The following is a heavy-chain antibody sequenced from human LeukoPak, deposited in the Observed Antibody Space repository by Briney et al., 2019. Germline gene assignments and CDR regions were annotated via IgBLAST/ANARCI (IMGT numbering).Heavy chain of an antibody. V-gene: IGHV1-2*02. D-gene: IGHD2-2*01. CDR3: ARQSTQVVPAATHYYYYYMDV. Sequence: GASVKVSCKASGYTFTGYYMHWVRQAPGQGLEWMGWINPNSGGTNYAQKFQGRVTMTRDTSISTAYMELSRLRSDDTAVYYCARQSTQVVPAATHYYYYYMDVWGKGTTVTVSS. J-gene: IGHJ6*03. CDR1: GYTFTGYY. CDR2: INPNSGGT.